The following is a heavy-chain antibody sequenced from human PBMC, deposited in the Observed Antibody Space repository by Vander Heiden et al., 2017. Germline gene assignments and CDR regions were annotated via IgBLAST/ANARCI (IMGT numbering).Heavy chain of an antibody. CDR3: ARAQGSLVRGVTHYHYGLDV. CDR2: ITGSGENT. CDR1: GFSFRSHA. Sequence: QLLESGGDFVQPGGSLRLSCEASGFSFRSHAMSWVSQAPGKGLEWVSTITGSGENTHYADSVKGRFTISRDNYKNTLNLQMNSLRGDDTALYYCARAQGSLVRGVTHYHYGLDVWGQGTTVIVSS. J-gene: IGHJ6*02. D-gene: IGHD3-10*01. V-gene: IGHV3-23*01.